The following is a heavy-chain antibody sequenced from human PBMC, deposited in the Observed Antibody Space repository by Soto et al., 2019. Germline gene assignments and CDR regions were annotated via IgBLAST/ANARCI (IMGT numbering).Heavy chain of an antibody. J-gene: IGHJ4*02. CDR2: IYYSGST. V-gene: IGHV4-59*12. CDR3: ARGDGDRFDGNGYLARH. Sequence: PSETLSLTCTVSGGSIGSYYWSWIRQPPGKGLEWIGYIYYSGSTNYNPSLRSRLTISRDNAKNTLYLQMNSLRAEDTAVYYCARGDGDRFDGNGYLARHWGQGTLVTVSS. CDR1: GGSIGSYY. D-gene: IGHD5-18*01.